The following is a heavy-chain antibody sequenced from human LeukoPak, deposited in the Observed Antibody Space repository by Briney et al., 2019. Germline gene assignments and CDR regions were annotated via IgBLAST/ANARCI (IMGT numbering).Heavy chain of an antibody. J-gene: IGHJ3*01. V-gene: IGHV3-30*02. Sequence: GGSLRLSCAASGFTFSNYSMNWVRQAPGKGLEWVAFIRYDGSNKYYADSVKGQFTISRDNSKNTLYLQMNSLRADDTAVYYCAMKAVPRPRLHDAFDFWGQGTVVSVSS. D-gene: IGHD5-24*01. CDR1: GFTFSNYS. CDR2: IRYDGSNK. CDR3: AMKAVPRPRLHDAFDF.